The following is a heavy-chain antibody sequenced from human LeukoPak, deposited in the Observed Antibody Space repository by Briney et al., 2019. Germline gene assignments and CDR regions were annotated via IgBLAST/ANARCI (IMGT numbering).Heavy chain of an antibody. Sequence: SETLSLTCTVSSGSINSYYWGWVRQPPGKGLEWIGRIYTTGATQYNPSLKSRVTMSIDTSTNQFSLNLRSMTAADTAVYYCGRQGYTASYYFLDFWSEGTLVAVS. CDR3: GRQGYTASYYFLDF. CDR2: IYTTGAT. J-gene: IGHJ4*02. V-gene: IGHV4-4*07. D-gene: IGHD1-26*01. CDR1: SGSINSYY.